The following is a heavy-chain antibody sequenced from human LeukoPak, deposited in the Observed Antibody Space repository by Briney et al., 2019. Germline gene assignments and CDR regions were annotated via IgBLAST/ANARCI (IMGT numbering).Heavy chain of an antibody. Sequence: PSETLSLTCAVYGGSFSGYYWSWIRQPPGKGLEWLGEINHSGSTNYNPSLKSRVTISVDTSKNQFSLKLSSVTAADTAVYYCARGGQMYYYDSSGYSNWGQGTLVTVSS. D-gene: IGHD3-22*01. CDR1: GGSFSGYY. CDR2: INHSGST. V-gene: IGHV4-34*01. J-gene: IGHJ4*02. CDR3: ARGGQMYYYDSSGYSN.